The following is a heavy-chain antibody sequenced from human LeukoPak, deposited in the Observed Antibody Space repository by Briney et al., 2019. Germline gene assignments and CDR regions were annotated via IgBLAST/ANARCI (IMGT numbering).Heavy chain of an antibody. CDR2: IYSSEST. D-gene: IGHD5-24*01. J-gene: IGHJ5*01. V-gene: IGHV4-61*09. CDR3: ARTEARSYSWFDS. CDR1: GGSITSGIHY. Sequence: PSETLSLTCTVSGGSITSGIHYWTWIRQPAGKGLEWLGHIYSSESTNYNPSLKSRVTISVDTSKNQFSLNLSSVTAADTALYYCARTEARSYSWFDSWGQGTLVTVSS.